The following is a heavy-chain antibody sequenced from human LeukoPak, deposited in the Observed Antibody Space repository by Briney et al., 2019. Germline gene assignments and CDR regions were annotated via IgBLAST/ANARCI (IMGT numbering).Heavy chain of an antibody. D-gene: IGHD3-22*01. V-gene: IGHV3-7*01. CDR2: IKQDGSEK. Sequence: PGGSLRLSCAASGFTFSSYWMSWVRQAPGKGLEWVANIKQDGSEKYYVDSVKGRFTISRDNAKNSLYLQMNSLSAEDTAVYYCARDLRRYDSSGYYTPDFDYWGQGTLVTVSS. J-gene: IGHJ4*02. CDR3: ARDLRRYDSSGYYTPDFDY. CDR1: GFTFSSYW.